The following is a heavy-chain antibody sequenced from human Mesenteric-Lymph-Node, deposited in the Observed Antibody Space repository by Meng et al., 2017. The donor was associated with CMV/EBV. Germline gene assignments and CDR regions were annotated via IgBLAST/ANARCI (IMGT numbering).Heavy chain of an antibody. V-gene: IGHV1-2*06. CDR2: INPNSGGT. CDR3: ASYYYGSGSYYNPLDNTRYYGMDV. J-gene: IGHJ6*02. D-gene: IGHD3-10*01. Sequence: MHWGRQAPGQGLEWMGRINPNSGGTNYAQKFQGRVTMTRDTSISTAYMELSRLRSDDTAVYYCASYYYGSGSYYNPLDNTRYYGMDVWGQGTTVTVSS.